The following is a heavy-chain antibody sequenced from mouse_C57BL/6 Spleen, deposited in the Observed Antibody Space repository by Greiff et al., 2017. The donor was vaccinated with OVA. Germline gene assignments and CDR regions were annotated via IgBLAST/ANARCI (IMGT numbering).Heavy chain of an antibody. J-gene: IGHJ1*03. CDR1: GYSFTSYY. CDR3: ARRTTVVAKDWYFDV. Sequence: VQLQQSGPELVKPGASVKISCKASGYSFTSYYIHWVKQRPGQGLEWIGWIYPGSGNTKYNEKFKGKATLTADTSSSTAYMQLSSLTSEDSAVYYCARRTTVVAKDWYFDVWGTGTTVTVSS. D-gene: IGHD1-1*01. CDR2: IYPGSGNT. V-gene: IGHV1-66*01.